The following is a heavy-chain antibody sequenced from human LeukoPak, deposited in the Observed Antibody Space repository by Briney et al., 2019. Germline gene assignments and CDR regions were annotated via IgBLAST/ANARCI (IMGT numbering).Heavy chain of an antibody. D-gene: IGHD1-1*01. CDR2: ITDRGGIT. Sequence: GGSLRLSCAASGFTFSNYPMSWVRQAPGKGLEWVSTITDRGGITYYADSVKGHFTISRDNSKNTLYLQMNSLRAEDTAVYYCAKILPMNEDFDYWGQGTLVTVSS. CDR1: GFTFSNYP. CDR3: AKILPMNEDFDY. V-gene: IGHV3-23*01. J-gene: IGHJ4*02.